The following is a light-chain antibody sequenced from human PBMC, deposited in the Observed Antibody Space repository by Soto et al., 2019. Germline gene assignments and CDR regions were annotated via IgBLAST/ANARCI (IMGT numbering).Light chain of an antibody. CDR3: QQYNSYPWT. CDR2: KAS. Sequence: DIQMTQSPSTLSASVGDRVTITCRASQSVSSWLAWYQQKPGKVPKLLIHKASSLESGVPSRFSGSGSGIEFTLTISSLQPDDFATYYCQQYNSYPWTFGQGTKVDIK. V-gene: IGKV1-5*03. J-gene: IGKJ1*01. CDR1: QSVSSW.